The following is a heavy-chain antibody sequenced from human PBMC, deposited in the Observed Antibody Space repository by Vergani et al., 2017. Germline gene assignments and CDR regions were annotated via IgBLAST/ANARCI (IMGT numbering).Heavy chain of an antibody. CDR2: ISWNSNSI. Sequence: EVQLEESGGGLVLPGRSLRLSCVASGFTSAGYAMHWVRQAPGKGLEWVSGISWNSNSIGYADSVKGRFTISRDNAKNSLYLQMNSLRAEDTALYYCAKDLGTSSGGAWFDPWGKGTLVTVSS. CDR3: AKDLGTSSGGAWFDP. CDR1: GFTSAGYA. V-gene: IGHV3-9*02. J-gene: IGHJ5*02. D-gene: IGHD6-6*01.